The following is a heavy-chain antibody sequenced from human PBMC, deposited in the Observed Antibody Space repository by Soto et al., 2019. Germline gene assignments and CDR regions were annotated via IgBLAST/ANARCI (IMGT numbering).Heavy chain of an antibody. J-gene: IGHJ4*02. V-gene: IGHV3-7*01. CDR1: GFTFNRYW. D-gene: IGHD2-2*01. Sequence: GGSLRLSCAASGFTFNRYWMSWVRQAPGKGLEWVANIKKDGSEQYYVDSVKGRFTVSRDNAKNSLTLQMSGLRAEDTAVYYCARGSTSWYFDFWGQGTLVTVSS. CDR3: ARGSTSWYFDF. CDR2: IKKDGSEQ.